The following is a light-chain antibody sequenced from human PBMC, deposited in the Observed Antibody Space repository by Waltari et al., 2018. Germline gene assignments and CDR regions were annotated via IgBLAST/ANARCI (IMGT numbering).Light chain of an antibody. CDR1: QSISSR. CDR2: DAS. Sequence: DIQMTQSPSSLSASVGDRVTISCRASQSISSRLNWFQQKPGKAPTVLIYDASTLQTGGPSRFSGSGSGTDFTITINSRQPEDFAVYYCQQTYSTPPVTFGPGTRL. CDR3: QQTYSTPPVT. V-gene: IGKV1-39*01. J-gene: IGKJ5*01.